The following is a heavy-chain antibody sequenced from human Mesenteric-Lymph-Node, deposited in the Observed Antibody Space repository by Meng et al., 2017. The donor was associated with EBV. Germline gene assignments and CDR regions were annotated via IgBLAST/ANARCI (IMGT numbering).Heavy chain of an antibody. V-gene: IGHV1-2*06. CDR1: GYTFTGYY. J-gene: IGHJ5*02. D-gene: IGHD1-26*01. CDR3: VREMVGVPNWFAP. CDR2: INPNSGGT. Sequence: VHPGPDGRKPGARVKGSCKASGYTFTGYYIHWVRQAPGQGLEWMGRINPNSGGTNYALNFQGRVTMTSDTSISTAYMELSWLRSDDTAFYYCVREMVGVPNWFAPWGQGTLVTVSS.